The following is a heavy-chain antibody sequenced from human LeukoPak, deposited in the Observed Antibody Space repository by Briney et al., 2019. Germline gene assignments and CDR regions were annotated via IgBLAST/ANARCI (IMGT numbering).Heavy chain of an antibody. J-gene: IGHJ5*02. CDR2: IYYGGST. CDR3: ARALGYCCGGSCTRGYNWFDP. V-gene: IGHV4-39*01. CDR1: GGSISSSDYY. Sequence: SETLSLTCTVSGGSISSSDYYWGWIRQPPGKGLEWIGSIYYGGSTYYNPSLKSRVTISVDTSMNQFSLKLSFVTTADTAVYYCARALGYCCGGSCTRGYNWFDPWGQGTLVTVPS. D-gene: IGHD2-15*01.